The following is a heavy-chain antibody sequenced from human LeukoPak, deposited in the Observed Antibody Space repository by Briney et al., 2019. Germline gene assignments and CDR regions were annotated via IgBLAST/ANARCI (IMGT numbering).Heavy chain of an antibody. CDR3: ARGLCSGGSCYSFDY. Sequence: SVKVSCKASGGTFSSYAISWVRQAPGQGLEWMGGIIPIFGTANYAQKFQGRVTITADESTSTAYMELSSLRSEDTAVYYCARGLCSGGSCYSFDYWGQGTLVTVSS. V-gene: IGHV1-69*13. D-gene: IGHD2-15*01. CDR1: GGTFSSYA. J-gene: IGHJ4*02. CDR2: IIPIFGTA.